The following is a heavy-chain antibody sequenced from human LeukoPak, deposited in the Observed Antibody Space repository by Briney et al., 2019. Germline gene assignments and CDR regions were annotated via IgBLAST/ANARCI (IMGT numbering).Heavy chain of an antibody. V-gene: IGHV1-8*01. CDR3: ARFERYGGSGSHNPI. Sequence: ASVKVSCKASGDTFRSYAITWVRQAPGQGLEWMGWMNPNSGNTGYAQKFQGRVTMTRNTSISTAYMELSSLRSEDTAVYYCARFERYGGSGSHNPIWGQGTLVTVSS. CDR1: GDTFRSYA. CDR2: MNPNSGNT. D-gene: IGHD3-10*01. J-gene: IGHJ4*02.